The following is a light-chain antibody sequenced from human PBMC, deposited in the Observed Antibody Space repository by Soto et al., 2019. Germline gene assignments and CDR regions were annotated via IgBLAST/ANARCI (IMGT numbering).Light chain of an antibody. CDR3: QQYGTSPPTWT. J-gene: IGKJ1*01. CDR2: GAS. CDR1: QSVSSSY. Sequence: EIVLTQSPGTLSLSPGERATLSCRASQSVSSSYLAWYQQKPGQAPRLLIYGASSRATGIPDRFSGSASGTDFTLTITRLEPEDFAVYYCQQYGTSPPTWTFGQGTKVKIK. V-gene: IGKV3-20*01.